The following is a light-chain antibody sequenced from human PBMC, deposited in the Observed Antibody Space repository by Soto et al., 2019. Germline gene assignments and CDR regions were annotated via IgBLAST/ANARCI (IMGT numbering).Light chain of an antibody. CDR3: QHYNNYLLT. CDR2: KAS. J-gene: IGKJ4*01. CDR1: QTISSW. Sequence: DIQMTQSPSTLSASVGDRVTITCRASQTISSWLAWYQQEPGKAPKLLIYKASSLESGVPSRFSGSGSGTEFTLTISSLQPDDFATYYCQHYNNYLLTFGGGTKVDI. V-gene: IGKV1-5*03.